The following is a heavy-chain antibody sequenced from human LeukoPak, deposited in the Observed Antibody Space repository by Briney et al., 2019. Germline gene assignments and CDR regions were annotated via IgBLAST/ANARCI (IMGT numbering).Heavy chain of an antibody. CDR3: ARVESSSWPLYYDYYMDV. CDR1: GFTVSNHY. Sequence: GGSLRLSCAASGFTVSNHYMTWVRQAPGTGLEWASVIYSGGNTYYADSVKGRFTISRDNSKNTLYLQMNSLRAEDTAVYFCARVESSSWPLYYDYYMDVWGKGTTVTVSS. CDR2: IYSGGNT. V-gene: IGHV3-53*01. J-gene: IGHJ6*03. D-gene: IGHD6-6*01.